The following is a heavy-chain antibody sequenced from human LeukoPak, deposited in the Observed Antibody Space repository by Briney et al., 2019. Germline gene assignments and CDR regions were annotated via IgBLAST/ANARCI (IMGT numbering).Heavy chain of an antibody. CDR3: ARHRGYCSSTSCHPFDY. CDR1: GGSISNSSYY. Sequence: SETLSLTCSVSGGSISNSSYYWGWIRQPPGKGLEWVGSIYYTGLAYYNPSLESRVTMSGDTSKNQFSLKLSSMTAADTAVYYCARHRGYCSSTSCHPFDYWGLGTLVTVSP. V-gene: IGHV4-39*01. D-gene: IGHD2-2*01. J-gene: IGHJ4*02. CDR2: IYYTGLA.